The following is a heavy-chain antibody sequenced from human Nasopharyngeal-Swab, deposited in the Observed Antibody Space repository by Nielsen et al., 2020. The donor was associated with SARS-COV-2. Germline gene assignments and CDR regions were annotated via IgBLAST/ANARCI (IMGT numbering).Heavy chain of an antibody. CDR2: IIPAFGTP. CDR1: GDAFSRFG. J-gene: IGHJ6*02. CDR3: ARGKGTSYYYYYGMDV. V-gene: IGHV1-69*13. D-gene: IGHD1/OR15-1a*01. Sequence: SVKISCKASGDAFSRFGISWVRQAPGQGLEWMGGIIPAFGTPTYAQDSAQDLQGRVTISADESTSTTYMELSSLRSEDTAVYYCARGKGTSYYYYYGMDVWGQGTTVTVSS.